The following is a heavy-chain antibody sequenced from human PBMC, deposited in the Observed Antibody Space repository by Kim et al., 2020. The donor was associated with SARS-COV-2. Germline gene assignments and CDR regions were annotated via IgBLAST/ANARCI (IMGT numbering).Heavy chain of an antibody. J-gene: IGHJ3*02. CDR2: ISSSGSTI. D-gene: IGHD2-2*01. CDR3: ATDIVVVPAAPMGSDAFDI. V-gene: IGHV3-48*03. CDR1: GFTFSSYE. Sequence: GGSLRLSCAASGFTFSSYEMNWVRQAPGKGLEWVSYISSSGSTIYYADSVKGRFTISRDNAKNSLYLQMNSLRAEDTAVYYCATDIVVVPAAPMGSDAFDIWGQGTMVTVSS.